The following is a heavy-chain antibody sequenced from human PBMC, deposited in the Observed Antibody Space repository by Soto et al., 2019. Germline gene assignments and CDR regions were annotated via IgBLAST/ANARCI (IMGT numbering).Heavy chain of an antibody. J-gene: IGHJ4*02. CDR1: GGSISSYY. CDR3: ERATLSFYYDSSGYPTYYFDY. V-gene: IGHV4-59*01. D-gene: IGHD3-22*01. Sequence: ASETLSLTCTVSGGSISSYYWSWIRQPPGKGLEWIGYIYYSGSTNYNPSLKSRVTISVDTSKNQFSLKLSSVTAADTAVYYCERATLSFYYDSSGYPTYYFDYWGQGTLVTVSS. CDR2: IYYSGST.